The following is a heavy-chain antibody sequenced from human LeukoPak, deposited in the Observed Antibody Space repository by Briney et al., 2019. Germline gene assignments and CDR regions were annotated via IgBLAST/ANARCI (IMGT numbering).Heavy chain of an antibody. Sequence: GGSLRLSCAASGFTFSSYAMSWVRQAPGKGLEWVSAISGSGGSTYYADSVKGRFTISRDNSKNTLYLQMNSLRAEDTAVYYCAKTAPKSSSWSGGHDYWGQGTLVTVSS. CDR2: ISGSGGST. D-gene: IGHD6-13*01. V-gene: IGHV3-23*01. CDR1: GFTFSSYA. J-gene: IGHJ4*02. CDR3: AKTAPKSSSWSGGHDY.